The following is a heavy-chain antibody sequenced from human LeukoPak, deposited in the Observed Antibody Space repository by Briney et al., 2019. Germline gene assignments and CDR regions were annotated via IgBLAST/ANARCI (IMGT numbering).Heavy chain of an antibody. V-gene: IGHV4-59*08. CDR2: IYYSGST. J-gene: IGHJ6*03. D-gene: IGHD6-19*01. Sequence: SETLSLTCTVSGGSISSYYWSWIRQPPGKGLEWIGYIYYSGSTNYNPSLKSRVTISVDTSKNQFSLKLSSVTAADTAVYYCARHARSGWYDYYYMDVWGKGTTVTISS. CDR1: GGSISSYY. CDR3: ARHARSGWYDYYYMDV.